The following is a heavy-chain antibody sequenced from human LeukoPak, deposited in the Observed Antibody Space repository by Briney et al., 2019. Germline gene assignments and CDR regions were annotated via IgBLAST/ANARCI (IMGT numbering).Heavy chain of an antibody. D-gene: IGHD3-10*01. V-gene: IGHV4-61*01. J-gene: IGHJ5*02. CDR3: ARGGYYGSGNDFRFDP. Sequence: SETLSLTCTVFGGSISSGSYYWSWIRQSPGKGLECIGYIHYTGSTNYNPSLKSRVTISVETSKNQFSLKLKSVTAADTAVYYCARGGYYGSGNDFRFDPWGQGTLVTVSS. CDR1: GGSISSGSYY. CDR2: IHYTGST.